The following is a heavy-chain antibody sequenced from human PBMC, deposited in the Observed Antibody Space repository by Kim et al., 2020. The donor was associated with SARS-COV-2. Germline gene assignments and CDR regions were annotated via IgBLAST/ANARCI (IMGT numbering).Heavy chain of an antibody. J-gene: IGHJ4*02. Sequence: NPPRKSRVTISVATSENQFSLKRSSVTAADTAVYCCARWALGSSSGNFDYWGQGTLVTVSS. CDR3: ARWALGSSSGNFDY. V-gene: IGHV4-30-2*05. D-gene: IGHD6-6*01.